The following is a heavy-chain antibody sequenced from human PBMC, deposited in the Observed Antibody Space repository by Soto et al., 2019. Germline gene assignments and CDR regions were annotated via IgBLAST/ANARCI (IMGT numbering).Heavy chain of an antibody. Sequence: EVQLLQSGGGLVQPGGSLRLSCAASGFTFTSYSMTWVRQTPGKGLEWVEAVNTGGYSTYYADSVKVRFTISRDNSNKTLYLQMNSLRAEDTAVYYCAKDLRAGSGYDFDYRDQGTLVTVSS. CDR3: AKDLRAGSGYDFDY. V-gene: IGHV3-23*01. J-gene: IGHJ4*02. CDR2: VNTGGYST. D-gene: IGHD5-12*01. CDR1: GFTFTSYS.